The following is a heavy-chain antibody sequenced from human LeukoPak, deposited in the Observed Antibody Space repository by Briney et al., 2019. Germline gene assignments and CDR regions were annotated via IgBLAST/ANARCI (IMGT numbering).Heavy chain of an antibody. D-gene: IGHD4-17*01. V-gene: IGHV3-74*01. J-gene: IGHJ4*02. Sequence: GGSLRLSCAASGFTFSSYWMHWVRQAPGKGLVWVSRINSDGSSTSYADSVKGRFTISRDNAKNSLYLQMNTLRAEDTAVYYCARERRDYLPRPYDYWGQGTLVTVSS. CDR2: INSDGSST. CDR1: GFTFSSYW. CDR3: ARERRDYLPRPYDY.